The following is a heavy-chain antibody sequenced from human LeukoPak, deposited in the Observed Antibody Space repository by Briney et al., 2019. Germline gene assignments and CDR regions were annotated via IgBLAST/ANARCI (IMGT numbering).Heavy chain of an antibody. J-gene: IGHJ1*01. CDR3: AKVGYYYDSSAQDLQH. V-gene: IGHV3-33*06. Sequence: GGSLRLSCAVSGFTFSSYGMHWVRQAPGKGLEWVAVILSDGSKEFYTDSVKGRFTISRDNSKNTLYLQINSLRAEDTAVYYCAKVGYYYDSSAQDLQHWGQGTLVTVSS. CDR2: ILSDGSKE. D-gene: IGHD3-22*01. CDR1: GFTFSSYG.